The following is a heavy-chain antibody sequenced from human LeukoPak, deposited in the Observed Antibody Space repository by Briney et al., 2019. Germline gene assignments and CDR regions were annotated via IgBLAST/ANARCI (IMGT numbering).Heavy chain of an antibody. CDR2: IYHSGST. CDR3: ARVFSVAGTFDY. J-gene: IGHJ4*02. V-gene: IGHV4-38-2*02. D-gene: IGHD6-19*01. CDR1: GYSISSSYY. Sequence: ASETLSLTCTVSGYSISSSYYWGWIRQPPGKGLEWIGSIYHSGSTYYNPSLKSRVTISVDTSKNQFSLKLSSVTAADTAVYYCARVFSVAGTFDYWGQGTLVTVSS.